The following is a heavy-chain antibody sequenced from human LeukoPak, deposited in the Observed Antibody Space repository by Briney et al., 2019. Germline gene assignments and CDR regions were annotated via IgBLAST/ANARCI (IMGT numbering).Heavy chain of an antibody. CDR2: IYYSGST. CDR3: ARGVVPAAPTLFAY. CDR1: GGSISSSSYY. V-gene: IGHV4-39*01. Sequence: SETLSLTCTVSGGSISSSSYYWGWIRQPPGKGLEWIGSIYYSGSTYYNPSLKSRVTISVDTSKNQFSLKLSSVTAADTAVYYCARGVVPAAPTLFAYWGQGTLVTVSS. J-gene: IGHJ4*02. D-gene: IGHD2-2*01.